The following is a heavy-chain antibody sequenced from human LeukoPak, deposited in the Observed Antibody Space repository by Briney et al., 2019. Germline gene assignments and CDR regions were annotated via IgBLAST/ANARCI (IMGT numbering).Heavy chain of an antibody. CDR2: IYYSGST. CDR3: ARNGTVTVTGTKFNYFDY. V-gene: IGHV4-39*01. Sequence: SETLSLTCTLSGGSISSSTYYWGWIRPPPGKALEWIGSIYYSGSTHYNPSLKSRLTISVDTSKNQFSLKVTAVTAADTAVYFCARNGTVTVTGTKFNYFDYWGQGTLVTVSS. J-gene: IGHJ4*02. D-gene: IGHD4-17*01. CDR1: GGSISSSTYY.